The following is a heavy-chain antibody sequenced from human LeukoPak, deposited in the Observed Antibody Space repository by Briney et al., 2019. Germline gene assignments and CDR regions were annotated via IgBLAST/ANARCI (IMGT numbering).Heavy chain of an antibody. Sequence: PSETLSLTCTVSGGSISRSSYHWAWIRQPPGEGLEWIGNMYYSGSTYYNPSLKSRVTLSVDTSKNQFSLKMSSVSAADTALYYCASLYGSTLYFDYWGQGTLVTVSS. CDR1: GGSISRSSYH. J-gene: IGHJ4*02. CDR3: ASLYGSTLYFDY. CDR2: MYYSGST. V-gene: IGHV4-39*01. D-gene: IGHD3-22*01.